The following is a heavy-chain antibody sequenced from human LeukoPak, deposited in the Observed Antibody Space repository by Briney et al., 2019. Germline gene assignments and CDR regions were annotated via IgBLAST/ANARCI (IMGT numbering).Heavy chain of an antibody. D-gene: IGHD3-16*02. V-gene: IGHV1-18*01. CDR3: AREPVPRYYDYVWGSYRPKYYFDY. CDR1: GYTFTSYG. J-gene: IGHJ4*02. CDR2: ISAYNGNT. Sequence: ASVKVSCKASGYTFTSYGISWVRQAPGQGLEWMGRISAYNGNTNYAQKLQGRVTMTTDTSTSTAYMELRSLRSDDTAVYYCAREPVPRYYDYVWGSYRPKYYFDYWGQGTLVTVSS.